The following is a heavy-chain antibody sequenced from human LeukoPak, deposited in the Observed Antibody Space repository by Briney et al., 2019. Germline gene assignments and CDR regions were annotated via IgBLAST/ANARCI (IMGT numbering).Heavy chain of an antibody. Sequence: SETLSLTCTVSGGSISSHYWSWIRQPPGKGLEWIGYIYYSGSTNYNPSLKSRVTMSVDTSKDQFSLKLSSVTAADTAVYYCARVISLANYYYYMDVWGKGTTVTVSS. V-gene: IGHV4-59*11. CDR3: ARVISLANYYYYMDV. CDR2: IYYSGST. J-gene: IGHJ6*03. CDR1: GGSISSHY. D-gene: IGHD3-10*01.